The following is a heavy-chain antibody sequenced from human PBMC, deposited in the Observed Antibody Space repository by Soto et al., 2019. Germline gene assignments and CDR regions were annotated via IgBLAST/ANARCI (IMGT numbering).Heavy chain of an antibody. V-gene: IGHV1-8*01. Sequence: SVKISCQASGYTFTSYDINWGRQATGQGLEWMGWMNPNSGNTGYAQKFQGRVTMTRNTSISTAYMELSSLRSEDTAVYYCARGDCSSTSCYFYYYYGMDVWGQGTTVTV. D-gene: IGHD2-2*01. CDR3: ARGDCSSTSCYFYYYYGMDV. CDR2: MNPNSGNT. CDR1: GYTFTSYD. J-gene: IGHJ6*02.